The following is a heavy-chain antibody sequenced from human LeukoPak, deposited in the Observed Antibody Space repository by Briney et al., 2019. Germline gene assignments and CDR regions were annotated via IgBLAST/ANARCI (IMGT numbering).Heavy chain of an antibody. J-gene: IGHJ5*02. CDR1: GGSISSYY. Sequence: PSETLSLTCTVSGGSISSYYRSWIRQPPGKGLEWIGYIYYSESTNYNPSLKSRVTISVDTSKNQFSLKLSSVTAADTAVYYCARDGGLYYYDRGGWFDPWGQGTLVTVSS. CDR2: IYYSEST. V-gene: IGHV4-59*01. D-gene: IGHD3-10*02. CDR3: ARDGGLYYYDRGGWFDP.